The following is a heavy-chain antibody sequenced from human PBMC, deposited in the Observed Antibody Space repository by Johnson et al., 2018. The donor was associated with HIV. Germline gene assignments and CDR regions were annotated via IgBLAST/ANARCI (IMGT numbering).Heavy chain of an antibody. V-gene: IGHV3-7*01. D-gene: IGHD1-7*01. CDR1: GFTFSSYW. CDR2: IKQDGSEK. CDR3: ARDRIPYNWNYEGDAFDI. J-gene: IGHJ3*02. Sequence: VQLVESGGGVVQPGRPLRLSCAASGFTFSSYWMSWVRQAPGKGLEWVANIKQDGSEKYYVDSVKGRFTISRDNAKNSLYLQMNSLRAEDTAVYYCARDRIPYNWNYEGDAFDIWGQGTMVTVSS.